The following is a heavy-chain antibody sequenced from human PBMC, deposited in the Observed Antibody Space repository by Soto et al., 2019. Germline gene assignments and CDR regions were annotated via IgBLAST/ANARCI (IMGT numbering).Heavy chain of an antibody. J-gene: IGHJ4*02. CDR2: IYYSGST. CDR1: GGSISSGDYY. CDR3: ARVGEMATISHPPSSTHFDY. V-gene: IGHV4-30-4*01. D-gene: IGHD5-12*01. Sequence: PSETLSLTCTVSGGSISSGDYYWSWIRQPPGKGLEWIGYIYYSGSTYYNPSLKSRVTISVDTSKNQFSLKLSSVTAADTAVYYCARVGEMATISHPPSSTHFDYWGQGTLVTVSS.